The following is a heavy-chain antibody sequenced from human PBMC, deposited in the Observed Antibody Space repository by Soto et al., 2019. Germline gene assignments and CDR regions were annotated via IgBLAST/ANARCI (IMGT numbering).Heavy chain of an antibody. D-gene: IGHD3-10*01. CDR3: ARPRDYYGSGSYYPAPYLLAP. CDR1: GGTFSSYA. CDR2: IIPIFGTA. V-gene: IGHV1-69*13. Sequence: SVKVSCKASGGTFSSYAISWVRQAPGRGLEWMGGIIPIFGTANYAQKFQGRVTITADESTSTAHMELSSLRSEDTAVYYCARPRDYYGSGSYYPAPYLLAPWGQGTLVTVSS. J-gene: IGHJ5*02.